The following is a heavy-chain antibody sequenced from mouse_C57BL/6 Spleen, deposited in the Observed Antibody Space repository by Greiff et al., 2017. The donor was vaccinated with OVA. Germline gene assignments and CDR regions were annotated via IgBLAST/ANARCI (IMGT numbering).Heavy chain of an antibody. D-gene: IGHD2-4*01. V-gene: IGHV1-42*01. J-gene: IGHJ2*01. CDR1: GYSFTGYY. Sequence: VQLKQSGPELVKPGASVKISCKASGYSFTGYYMNWVKQSPEKSLEWIGEINPSTGGTTYNQKFKAKATLTVDKSSSTAYMQLKSLTSEDSAVYYCARTIDYDEDYWSQGTTLTVSS. CDR3: ARTIDYDEDY. CDR2: INPSTGGT.